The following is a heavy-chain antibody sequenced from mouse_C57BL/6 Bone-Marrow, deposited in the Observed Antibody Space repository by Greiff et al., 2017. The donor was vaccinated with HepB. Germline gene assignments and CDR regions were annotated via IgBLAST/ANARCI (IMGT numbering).Heavy chain of an antibody. J-gene: IGHJ1*03. CDR3: ARGGYWYFDV. Sequence: EVKLVESGGGLVKPGGSLKLSCAASGFTFSSYAMSWVRQTPEKRLEWVATISDGGSYTYYPDNVKGRFTISRDNAKNNLYLQMSHLKSEDTAMYYCARGGYWYFDVWGTGTTVTVSS. CDR2: ISDGGSYT. V-gene: IGHV5-4*03. CDR1: GFTFSSYA. D-gene: IGHD1-1*02.